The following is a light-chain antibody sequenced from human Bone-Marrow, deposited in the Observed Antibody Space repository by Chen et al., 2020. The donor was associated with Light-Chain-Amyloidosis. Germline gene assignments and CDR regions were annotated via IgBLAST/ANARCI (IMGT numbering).Light chain of an antibody. Sequence: SALTQPASVSGSPGQSITISCTGTSSDVGGDNHVSWYQQHPDKAPKLMIYEVTNRPSWVPYRFSGSKSDNTASLTISGLQTEDEADYFCSSYTITNTLVFGSGTRVTVL. CDR2: EVT. J-gene: IGLJ1*01. CDR3: SSYTITNTLV. V-gene: IGLV2-14*01. CDR1: SSDVGGDNH.